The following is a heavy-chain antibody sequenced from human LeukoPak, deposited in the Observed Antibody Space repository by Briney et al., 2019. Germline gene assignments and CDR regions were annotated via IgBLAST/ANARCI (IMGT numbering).Heavy chain of an antibody. V-gene: IGHV5-51*01. D-gene: IGHD6-19*01. CDR2: IYPGDSDT. CDR3: ARSIAVTDFDY. J-gene: IGHJ4*02. CDR1: GDSFTSYW. Sequence: GESLKISCKGFGDSFTSYWIAWVRQTPGKGLEWMGIIYPGDSDTRYSPSFQGQVTISADKSISTAYLQWSSLEASDTAMYYCARSIAVTDFDYWGQGTLVTVSS.